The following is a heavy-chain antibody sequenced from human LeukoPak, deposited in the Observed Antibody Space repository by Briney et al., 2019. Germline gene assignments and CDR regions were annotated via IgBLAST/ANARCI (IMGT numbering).Heavy chain of an antibody. Sequence: PGGSLRLSCAASGFTFSSYAMSWVRQAPGKGLEWVSAISGSGGSTYYADSVKGRFTISRDISKNTLYLQMNSLRAEDTAVYYCAKTLTGYYYYYGVDVWGQGTTVTVSS. D-gene: IGHD7-27*01. CDR3: AKTLTGYYYYYGVDV. V-gene: IGHV3-23*01. J-gene: IGHJ6*02. CDR2: ISGSGGST. CDR1: GFTFSSYA.